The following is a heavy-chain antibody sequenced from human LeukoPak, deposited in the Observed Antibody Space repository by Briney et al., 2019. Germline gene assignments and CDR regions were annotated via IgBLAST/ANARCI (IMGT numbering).Heavy chain of an antibody. D-gene: IGHD5-24*01. Sequence: PGGSLRLSCAASGFTFSNYWMHWVRQVPGKGLVWVSRINSDGSSTNYADSVKGRFTISRDNSKNTLYLQMNSLRAEDTAVYYCARDKRDGYNLGAFDIWGQGTMVTVSS. CDR3: ARDKRDGYNLGAFDI. J-gene: IGHJ3*02. CDR2: INSDGSST. V-gene: IGHV3-74*01. CDR1: GFTFSNYW.